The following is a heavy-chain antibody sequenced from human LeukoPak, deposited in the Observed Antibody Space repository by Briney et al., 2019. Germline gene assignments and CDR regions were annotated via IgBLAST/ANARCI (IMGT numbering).Heavy chain of an antibody. CDR2: IYYSGST. CDR3: ARGIIDY. D-gene: IGHD3-3*02. V-gene: IGHV4-59*01. J-gene: IGHJ4*02. CDR1: GGSISSYY. Sequence: SETLSLTCTVSGGSISSYYWSWIRQPPGKGLEWIGYIYYSGSTNYNPSLKSRVTISVDTSKNQFSLKLSSVTAADTAVYCCARGIIDYWGQGTLVTVSS.